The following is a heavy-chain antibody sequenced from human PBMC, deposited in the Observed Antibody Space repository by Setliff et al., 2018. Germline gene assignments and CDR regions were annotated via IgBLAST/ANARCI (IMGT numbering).Heavy chain of an antibody. CDR3: VRAPVYCSGDCYPRWFDP. J-gene: IGHJ5*02. CDR1: GVSIANTASY. Sequence: SETLSLTCNVSGVSIANTASYWSWIRQPAGKTLEWIGQVYVGGNTYYNPSFKSRVRISLDMSRNQFFLNLKNVTAADTATYYCVRAPVYCSGDCYPRWFDPWGQGTLVTVSS. D-gene: IGHD2-21*02. V-gene: IGHV4-61*09. CDR2: VYVGGNT.